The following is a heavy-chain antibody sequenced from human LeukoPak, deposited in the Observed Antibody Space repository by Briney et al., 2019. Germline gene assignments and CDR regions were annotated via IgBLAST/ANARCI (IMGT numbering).Heavy chain of an antibody. CDR2: INPSNGET. D-gene: IGHD5-18*01. CDR1: GYSLSDNY. J-gene: IGHJ4*02. V-gene: IGHV1-2*02. Sequence: ASVKVSCRASGYSLSDNYLHWMRQAPGQRLEWMAWINPSNGETKFAPNFQGRVTLTRDTSINTAYMELSRLRSDDTAVYYCARDPGVQLWLVNWGQGTLVTVSS. CDR3: ARDPGVQLWLVN.